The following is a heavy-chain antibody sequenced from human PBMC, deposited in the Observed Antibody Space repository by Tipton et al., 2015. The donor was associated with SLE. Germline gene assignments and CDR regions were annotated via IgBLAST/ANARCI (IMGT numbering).Heavy chain of an antibody. J-gene: IGHJ4*02. D-gene: IGHD5-12*01. CDR3: ARLVGGYAR. V-gene: IGHV4-39*01. Sequence: TLSLTCTVSGGSVSSTTYYWVWIRQPPGKGLEWIGSIYSGGTTHYNPSLKSRVIMSVDTSKNQLSLKLISVTAADTAVYFCARLVGGYARWGQGTLVTVSS. CDR2: IYSGGTT. CDR1: GGSVSSTTYY.